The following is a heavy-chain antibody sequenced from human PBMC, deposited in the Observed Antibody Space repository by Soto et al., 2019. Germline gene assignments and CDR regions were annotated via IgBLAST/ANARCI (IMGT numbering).Heavy chain of an antibody. D-gene: IGHD3-10*01. V-gene: IGHV2-5*02. J-gene: IGHJ4*02. CDR3: AHSSGRSGDY. CDR2: LYWDDDK. CDR1: GFSLPPSGWG. Sequence: QITLRGSGPRLVNPTQPLPLPSTSFGFSLPPSGWGVAWIGQPPGRALEWLALLYWDDDKRYSPSLKSRLTITMDTSNNQVVLTMTNMDPVDTGTYFCAHSSGRSGDYWGQGTLVTVSS.